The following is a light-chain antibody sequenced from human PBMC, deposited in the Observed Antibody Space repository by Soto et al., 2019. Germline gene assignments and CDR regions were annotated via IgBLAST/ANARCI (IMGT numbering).Light chain of an antibody. CDR3: QEYNTYSRT. CDR2: KAS. Sequence: DIQMTQSPSTLSPSVGDRVTITCRASQTISGRLAWCQQKPGKAPKLLIYKASNLESGVPSRFSGSGSGTEFTLTISSLQPDDFATYYCQEYNTYSRTFGQGTKVDIK. CDR1: QTISGR. V-gene: IGKV1-5*03. J-gene: IGKJ1*01.